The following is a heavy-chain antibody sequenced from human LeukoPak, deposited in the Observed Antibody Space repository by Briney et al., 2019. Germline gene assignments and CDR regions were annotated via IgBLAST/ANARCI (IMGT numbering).Heavy chain of an antibody. J-gene: IGHJ4*02. CDR2: ISAYNGNT. D-gene: IGHD6-13*01. V-gene: IGHV1-18*01. CDR1: VYTFTRYG. CDR3: ATTPIAAAGYFDY. Sequence: ASVKVSCKSSVYTFTRYGISWVRQAPGQGRAGMGWISAYNGNTNYAQKLQGRVTMTTDTSTSTAYMELRSLRSDDTAVYYCATTPIAAAGYFDYWGPGTLVTVSS.